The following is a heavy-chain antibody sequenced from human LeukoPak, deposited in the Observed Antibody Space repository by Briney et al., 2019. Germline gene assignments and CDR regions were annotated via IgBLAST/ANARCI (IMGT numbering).Heavy chain of an antibody. J-gene: IGHJ6*03. CDR2: INHSGST. Sequence: SETLSLTCAVYGGSFSGYYWSWIRQPPGKGLEWIGEINHSGSTKYNPSLKRRVTISVDTSKNQFSLKLSSVTAADTAVYYCARGRGLWFGELWHYYYMDVWGKGTTVTVSS. CDR3: ARGRGLWFGELWHYYYMDV. D-gene: IGHD3-10*01. V-gene: IGHV4-34*01. CDR1: GGSFSGYY.